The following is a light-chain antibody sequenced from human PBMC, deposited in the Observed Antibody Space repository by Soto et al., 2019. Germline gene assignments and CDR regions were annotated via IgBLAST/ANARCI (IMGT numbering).Light chain of an antibody. CDR3: SSRTSSSTYYV. J-gene: IGLJ1*01. CDR2: EVS. CDR1: SSDVGGYNY. Sequence: QSALTQPASVSGSPGQSITISCTGTSSDVGGYNYVSWYQHRPGKVPQLMIYEVSNRPSGVSIRFSGSKSGNTASLTISGLQAEDEADYYCSSRTSSSTYYVFGTGTKGTVL. V-gene: IGLV2-14*01.